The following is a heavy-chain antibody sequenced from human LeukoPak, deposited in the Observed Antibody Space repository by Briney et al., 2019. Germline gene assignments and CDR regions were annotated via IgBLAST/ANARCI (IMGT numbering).Heavy chain of an antibody. V-gene: IGHV1-2*02. Sequence: ASVKVSCKASGYTFTGYYMHWVRQAPGQGLEWMGWINPNSGGTNYAQKFQGRVTMTRDTSISTAYMELSRLRSDDTAVYYCARGNDFWSGYTLLYYYYGMDVWGQGTTVTVSS. J-gene: IGHJ6*02. D-gene: IGHD3-3*01. CDR2: INPNSGGT. CDR3: ARGNDFWSGYTLLYYYYGMDV. CDR1: GYTFTGYY.